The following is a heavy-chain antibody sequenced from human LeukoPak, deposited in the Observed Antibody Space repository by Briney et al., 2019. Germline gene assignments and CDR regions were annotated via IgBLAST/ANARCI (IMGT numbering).Heavy chain of an antibody. Sequence: GGTLRLSCAASGFTFSSYGMSWVRQAPGKGLEWVSAISGSGGSTYYADSVKGRFTISRDNSKNTLYLQMNSLRAEDTAVYYCAAPRGYSYGYFDYWGQGTLVTVSS. V-gene: IGHV3-23*01. CDR2: ISGSGGST. D-gene: IGHD5-18*01. CDR3: AAPRGYSYGYFDY. CDR1: GFTFSSYG. J-gene: IGHJ4*02.